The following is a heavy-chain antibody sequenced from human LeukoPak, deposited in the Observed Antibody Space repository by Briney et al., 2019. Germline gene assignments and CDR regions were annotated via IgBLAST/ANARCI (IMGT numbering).Heavy chain of an antibody. CDR3: AKAGSGDTIYSNYYMDV. CDR2: ISADGDAT. CDR1: GFTFSDFA. V-gene: IGHV3-23*01. Sequence: GGSLTLFHAPSGFTFSDFAMRWVRPVTGEGLEWVSAISADGDATYYADSGRGRFSISRDNSKSTLYLQVNSLRVDDTALYYCAKAGSGDTIYSNYYMDVWGKGTTVTVSS. J-gene: IGHJ6*03. D-gene: IGHD5-18*01.